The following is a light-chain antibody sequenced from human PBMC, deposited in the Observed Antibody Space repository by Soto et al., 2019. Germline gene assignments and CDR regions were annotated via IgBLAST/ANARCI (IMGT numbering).Light chain of an antibody. CDR2: GAS. J-gene: IGKJ4*01. CDR3: QEYNYWHPIT. V-gene: IGKV3D-15*01. Sequence: EIVMTQSPGTLSVSTGEGSTLSCRASQSVDSNLAWYQQKPGQAPRLLIYGASTRPTGIPDRFSGSGSGTEFTLTITSLQSEDSAVYYCQEYNYWHPITFGGGTKVDIK. CDR1: QSVDSN.